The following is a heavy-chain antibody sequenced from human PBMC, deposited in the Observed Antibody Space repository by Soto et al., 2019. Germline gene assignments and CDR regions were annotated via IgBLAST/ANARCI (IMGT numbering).Heavy chain of an antibody. V-gene: IGHV3-23*01. CDR3: VKDLPGERLPTCFDP. Sequence: EVQLLESGGGLVQPGGSLRLSCAASGFTFSSYAMIWVRQAPGKGLEWVSVISGSGSSTYYVDSVKGRFTISRDNSKNTLYLQLNSLRVEDTALYYCVKDLPGERLPTCFDPWGQGSLVAVSS. CDR2: ISGSGSST. J-gene: IGHJ5*02. CDR1: GFTFSSYA. D-gene: IGHD1-26*01.